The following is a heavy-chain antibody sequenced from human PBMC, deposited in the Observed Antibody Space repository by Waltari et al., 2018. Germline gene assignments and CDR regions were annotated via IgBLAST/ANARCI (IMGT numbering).Heavy chain of an antibody. V-gene: IGHV3-23*01. CDR2: ISGSGGIT. CDR1: GFTFSSYA. CDR3: AKEGLGVDCSSTSCDPGDY. J-gene: IGHJ4*02. Sequence: EVQLLESGGGLVQPGGSLRLSCAASGFTFSSYAMSWVRQAPGKGLEWVSAISGSGGITYYADSVKGRFTISRDNSKNTLYLQMNSLRAEDTAVYYCAKEGLGVDCSSTSCDPGDYWGQGTLVTVSS. D-gene: IGHD2-2*01.